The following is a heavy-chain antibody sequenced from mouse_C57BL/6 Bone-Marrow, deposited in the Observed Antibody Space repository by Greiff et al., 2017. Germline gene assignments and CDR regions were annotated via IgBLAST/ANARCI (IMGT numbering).Heavy chain of an antibody. Sequence: VQLQQPGAELVMPGASVKLSCKASGYTFTSYWMHWVKQRPGQGLEWIGEIDPSDSYTNYNQKFKGKSTLTVDKSSSTAYMQLSSLTSEDSAVYYCARLFYYYGSFDYWGQGTTLTVSS. J-gene: IGHJ2*01. D-gene: IGHD1-1*01. CDR2: IDPSDSYT. V-gene: IGHV1-69*01. CDR3: ARLFYYYGSFDY. CDR1: GYTFTSYW.